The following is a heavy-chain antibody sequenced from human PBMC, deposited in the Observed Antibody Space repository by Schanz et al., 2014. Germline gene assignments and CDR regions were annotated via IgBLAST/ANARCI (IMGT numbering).Heavy chain of an antibody. V-gene: IGHV3-33*03. D-gene: IGHD1-7*01. CDR1: GFIVSSTY. Sequence: QVQLVESGGGVVQPGRSLRLSCAASGFIVSSTYMTWVRQAPGKGLEWVALISYDGSSKNHADSVKGRFTISRDNAENTLYLQMNSLRVEDTAVYYCAMGGYQLHHWGQGTLVSVSS. CDR2: ISYDGSSK. CDR3: AMGGYQLHH. J-gene: IGHJ4*02.